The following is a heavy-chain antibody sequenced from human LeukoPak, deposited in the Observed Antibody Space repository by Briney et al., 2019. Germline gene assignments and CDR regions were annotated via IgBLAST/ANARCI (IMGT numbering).Heavy chain of an antibody. CDR3: ARDPFVQLERLFFYLDY. V-gene: IGHV3-7*03. D-gene: IGHD1-1*01. Sequence: GGPLRLSCAASGFTFSSYWMSWVRQAPGKGLEWVANIKQGGSEKYYVDSVKGRFTISRDNAKNSLYLQMNSLRAEDTAIYYCARDPFVQLERLFFYLDYWGQGTLVTVSS. CDR2: IKQGGSEK. J-gene: IGHJ4*02. CDR1: GFTFSSYW.